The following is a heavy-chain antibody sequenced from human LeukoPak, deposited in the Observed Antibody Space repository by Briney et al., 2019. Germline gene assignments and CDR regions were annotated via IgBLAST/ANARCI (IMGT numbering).Heavy chain of an antibody. J-gene: IGHJ4*02. V-gene: IGHV3-53*01. CDR1: GFTVSTDH. CDR3: ARVGELSFDY. D-gene: IGHD3-16*02. CDR2: SYSGGST. Sequence: GGSLRLSCAASGFTVSTDHMSWVRQAPGKGLEWVAVSYSGGSTYHAESVKGRFTISRDNSKNTLYLQMNSLRAEDTAVYYCARVGELSFDYWGQGTLVTVSS.